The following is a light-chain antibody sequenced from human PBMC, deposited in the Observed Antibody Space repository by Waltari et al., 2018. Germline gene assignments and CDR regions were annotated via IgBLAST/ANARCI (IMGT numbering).Light chain of an antibody. J-gene: IGKJ4*01. V-gene: IGKV3D-15*01. CDR2: GAS. Sequence: EIVMTQSPATLSLSPGERATLSCRASQSVSSSLAWYQQKPGQAPRLLIYGASSRATGIPGRFSGSGSATEFTLTITSLEPEDVAVYYCQQNSNWLTFGGGTKVEIK. CDR1: QSVSSS. CDR3: QQNSNWLT.